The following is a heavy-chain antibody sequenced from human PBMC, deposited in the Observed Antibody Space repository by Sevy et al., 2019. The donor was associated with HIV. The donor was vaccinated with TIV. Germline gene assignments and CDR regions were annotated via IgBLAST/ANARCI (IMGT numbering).Heavy chain of an antibody. D-gene: IGHD6-13*01. CDR3: AREGPRIAQFDY. V-gene: IGHV4-39*02. Sequence: SETLSLTCTVSGDSISNNDYYWAWIRQPPGKGLDWIGSIYYSGSTYYTPSLKSRVTISVDTSKNQFSLKLRSETAADTAVYYCAREGPRIAQFDYWGQGTLVTVSS. CDR2: IYYSGST. J-gene: IGHJ4*02. CDR1: GDSISNNDYY.